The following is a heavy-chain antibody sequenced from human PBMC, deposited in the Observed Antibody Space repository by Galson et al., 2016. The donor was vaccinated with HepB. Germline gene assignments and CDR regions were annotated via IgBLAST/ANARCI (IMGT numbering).Heavy chain of an antibody. J-gene: IGHJ5*02. CDR2: IFPGDSDT. D-gene: IGHD3-3*01. Sequence: QSGAEVKKPGESLKISCKGSGYSFPSYWIGWVRQRPGRGLEWMGNIFPGDSDTRYSPSFQGQVNISVEKSTNTAHLQWSSLKASDTAIYYCAIKSGNYLWFDPGGQGTLVSVSS. CDR3: AIKSGNYLWFDP. V-gene: IGHV5-51*01. CDR1: GYSFPSYW.